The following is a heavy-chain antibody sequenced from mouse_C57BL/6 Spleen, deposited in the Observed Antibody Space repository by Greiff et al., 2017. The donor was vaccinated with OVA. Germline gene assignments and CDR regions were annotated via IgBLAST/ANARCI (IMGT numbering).Heavy chain of an antibody. V-gene: IGHV1-42*01. CDR2: INPSTGGT. J-gene: IGHJ4*01. CDR3: ARSDVNGSSFYYAMDY. D-gene: IGHD1-1*01. CDR1: GYSFTGYY. Sequence: EVKLQESGPELVKPGASVKISCKASGYSFTGYYMNWVKQSPEKSLEWIGEINPSTGGTTYNQKFKAKATLTVAKSSSTAYMQLKSLTSEDSAVYYCARSDVNGSSFYYAMDYWGQGTSVTVSS.